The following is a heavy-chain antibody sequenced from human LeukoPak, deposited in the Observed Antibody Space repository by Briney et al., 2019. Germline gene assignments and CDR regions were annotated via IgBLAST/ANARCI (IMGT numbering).Heavy chain of an antibody. V-gene: IGHV1-69*13. CDR1: GGTFSSYT. J-gene: IGHJ4*02. CDR2: ITAMYGTT. Sequence: GASVKVSCKASGGTFSSYTISWVRQAPGQGLEWMGDITAMYGTTKYEQKFQGRVTITADEFTSTVYMEVTSLRSEDTAVYYCAGPKYYYDSSGYYYYFDYWGQGTLVTVSS. D-gene: IGHD3-22*01. CDR3: AGPKYYYDSSGYYYYFDY.